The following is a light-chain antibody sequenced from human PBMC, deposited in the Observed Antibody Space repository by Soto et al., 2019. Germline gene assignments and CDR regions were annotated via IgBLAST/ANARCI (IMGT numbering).Light chain of an antibody. CDR2: GAS. Sequence: EIVMTQSPATLSVSPGERATLSCRASQSVDTNLAWYQQKPGQAPRVLIYGASTRAAGIPARFSGSGSGTEFTITISSLLSEDFAVYYCHQYDDWPPWTFGQGTKVEIK. CDR3: HQYDDWPPWT. V-gene: IGKV3-15*01. CDR1: QSVDTN. J-gene: IGKJ1*01.